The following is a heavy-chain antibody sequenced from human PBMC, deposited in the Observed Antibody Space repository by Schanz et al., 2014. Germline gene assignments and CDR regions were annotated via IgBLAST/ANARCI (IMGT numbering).Heavy chain of an antibody. V-gene: IGHV3-33*01. J-gene: IGHJ4*02. D-gene: IGHD4-17*01. Sequence: QEQLVESGGGVVQPGRSLRLSCAASGFTFSDFGMHWVRQTPVKGLEWVATIWFDGSKTDYADSVKGRFTISRDNSKNTLYLQMNSLRAEDTALYYCARVLGGDEGLDQWGQGTLVTVSS. CDR2: IWFDGSKT. CDR3: ARVLGGDEGLDQ. CDR1: GFTFSDFG.